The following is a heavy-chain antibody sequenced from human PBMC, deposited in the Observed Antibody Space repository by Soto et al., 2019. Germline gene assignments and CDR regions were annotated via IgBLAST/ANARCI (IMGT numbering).Heavy chain of an antibody. V-gene: IGHV5-51*03. J-gene: IGHJ3*02. CDR2: IYPGDSDT. CDR1: GYSFTSYW. Sequence: EVQLVQSGAEVKKPGESLKISCKGSGYSFTSYWIGWVRQMPGKGLEWMGIIYPGDSDTRYSPSFQGQVTSTADKSISTASRKWSIVKAWETAMYYGASHSGSWYRGAFDIWGQGTMVTVSS. CDR3: ASHSGSWYRGAFDI. D-gene: IGHD6-13*01.